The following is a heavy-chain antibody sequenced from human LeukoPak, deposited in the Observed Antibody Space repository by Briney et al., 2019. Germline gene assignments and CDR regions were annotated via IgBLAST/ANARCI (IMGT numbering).Heavy chain of an antibody. CDR3: VRDGEGGLDYFDY. J-gene: IGHJ4*02. D-gene: IGHD3-16*01. CDR1: GDSVSSNGAA. V-gene: IGHV6-1*01. CDR2: TYYRSGWYS. Sequence: SQTLSLTCAISGDSVSSNGAAWNWIRQSPSRGLEWLGRTYYRSGWYSDYAIFVRGRITISPDTSKNQFSLHLNSVTPEDTAVYYYVRDGEGGLDYFDYWGQGTLVTVSS.